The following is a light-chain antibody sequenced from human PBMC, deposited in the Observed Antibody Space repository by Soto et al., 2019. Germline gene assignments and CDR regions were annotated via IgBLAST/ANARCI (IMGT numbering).Light chain of an antibody. CDR3: QQYASSSLWR. Sequence: TLSPSTLSASVGDRVIITCRASQRIGRWLAWYQRTPGKAPNLLIYDASSLESGVPSRFSGSGSGTEFTLTISSLRPDDFATYYCQQYASSSLWRFCQVTKV. CDR2: DAS. J-gene: IGKJ1*01. CDR1: QRIGRW. V-gene: IGKV1-5*01.